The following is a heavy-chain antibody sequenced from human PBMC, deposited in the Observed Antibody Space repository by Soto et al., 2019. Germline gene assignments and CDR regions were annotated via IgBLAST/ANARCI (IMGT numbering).Heavy chain of an antibody. CDR3: ARAASSGYFDY. CDR1: GGSISSGGYS. D-gene: IGHD3-22*01. Sequence: PSETLSLTCAVSGGSISSGGYSWSWIRQPPGKGLEWIGYIYHSGSTYYNPSLKSRVTISVDTSKNQFSLKLSSVTAADTAVYYCARAASSGYFDYWGQGTLVTVSS. V-gene: IGHV4-30-2*01. J-gene: IGHJ4*02. CDR2: IYHSGST.